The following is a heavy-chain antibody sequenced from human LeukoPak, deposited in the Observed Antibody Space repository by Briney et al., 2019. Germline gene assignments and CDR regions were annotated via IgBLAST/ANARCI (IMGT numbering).Heavy chain of an antibody. Sequence: GGSLRLSCAASGFTFSSYGMHWVRQAPGKGLEWVAVISYDGSNKYYADSVKGRFTISRDNSKNTLYLQMNGLRAEDTAVYYCAKAGSGYSTAAYWGQGTLVTVSS. V-gene: IGHV3-30*18. CDR1: GFTFSSYG. D-gene: IGHD3-3*01. CDR2: ISYDGSNK. J-gene: IGHJ4*02. CDR3: AKAGSGYSTAAY.